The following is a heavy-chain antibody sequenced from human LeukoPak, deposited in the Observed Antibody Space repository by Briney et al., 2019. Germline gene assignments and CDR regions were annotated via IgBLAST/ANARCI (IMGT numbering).Heavy chain of an antibody. CDR3: ARDYYSGSYFGPYNWFDP. CDR1: GGSIRSY. D-gene: IGHD1-26*01. CDR2: INHSGST. Sequence: PSETLSLTCTVSGGSIRSYWSWIRQPPGKGLEWIGEINHSGSTSYNPSLKSRVTISVDTSKNQFSLRLSSVTAADTAVYYCARDYYSGSYFGPYNWFDPWGQGTLVTVSS. V-gene: IGHV4-59*01. J-gene: IGHJ5*02.